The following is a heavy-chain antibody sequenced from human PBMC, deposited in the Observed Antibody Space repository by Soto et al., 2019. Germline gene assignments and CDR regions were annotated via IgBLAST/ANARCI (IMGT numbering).Heavy chain of an antibody. CDR2: IYHSGST. CDR3: ARGHCGGDCYPPYNWFDP. D-gene: IGHD2-21*02. CDR1: GGAISSGGYC. V-gene: IGHV4-30-2*01. J-gene: IGHJ5*02. Sequence: PSETLSLTCAVSGGAISSGGYCCICIRQRPWRGLEWIGYIYHSGSTYYNPSLKSRVTISVDRSKNQFSLKLSSVTAADTAVYYCARGHCGGDCYPPYNWFDPWGQGTLVTVSS.